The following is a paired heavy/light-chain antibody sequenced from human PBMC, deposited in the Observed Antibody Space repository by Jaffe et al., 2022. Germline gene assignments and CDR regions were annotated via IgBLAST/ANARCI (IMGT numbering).Light chain of an antibody. CDR1: QSIRSW. Sequence: DIQMTQSPSTLSASIGDRVTITCRASQSIRSWLAWYQQKPGKAPKVLIYKASSLESGVPSRFSGSGSGTEFTLTINSLQPDDFATYYCQQYNSYWTFGQGTKVEIK. V-gene: IGKV1-5*03. J-gene: IGKJ1*01. CDR2: KAS. CDR3: QQYNSYWT.
Heavy chain of an antibody. Sequence: EVQLVESGGGLVQPGGSLRLSCAASGFTFSSYWMNWVRQAPGKGLEWVAIINQDGSEKYNVDSVKGRFTISRDNAKKSLYLQMNGLRAEDTAVYYCARDCKGYCDSTSPYWGQGTLVTVSS. V-gene: IGHV3-7*05. CDR2: INQDGSEK. J-gene: IGHJ4*02. CDR1: GFTFSSYW. D-gene: IGHD2-2*01. CDR3: ARDCKGYCDSTSPY.